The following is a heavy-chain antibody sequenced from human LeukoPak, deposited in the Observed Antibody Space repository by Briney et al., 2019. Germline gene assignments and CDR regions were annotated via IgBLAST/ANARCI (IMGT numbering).Heavy chain of an antibody. CDR3: TRGSIAYYYMDV. CDR1: GGSISSYY. Sequence: SETLSLTCTVSGGSISSYYWSWIRQPPGKGLEWIGNIYYSGSTNYNPSLKSRVTVSVDTSKNQFSLKLSSVTAADTAVYYCTRGSIAYYYMDVWGKGTTVTISS. D-gene: IGHD3-22*01. CDR2: IYYSGST. V-gene: IGHV4-59*01. J-gene: IGHJ6*03.